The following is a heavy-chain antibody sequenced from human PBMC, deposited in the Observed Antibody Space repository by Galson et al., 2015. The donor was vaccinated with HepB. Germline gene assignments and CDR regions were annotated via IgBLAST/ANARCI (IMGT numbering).Heavy chain of an antibody. J-gene: IGHJ4*02. CDR2: IWYDGSNK. CDR3: ARPEEGELPPFDY. D-gene: IGHD1-26*01. CDR1: GFTFSSYG. V-gene: IGHV3-33*01. Sequence: SLRLSCAASGFTFSSYGMHWVRQAPGKGLEWVAVIWYDGSNKYYADSVKGRFTISRDNSKNTLYLQMNSLRAEDTAVYYCARPEEGELPPFDYWGQGTLVTVSS.